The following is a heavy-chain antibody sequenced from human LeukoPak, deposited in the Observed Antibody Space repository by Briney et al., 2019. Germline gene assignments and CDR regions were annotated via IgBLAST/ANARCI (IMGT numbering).Heavy chain of an antibody. D-gene: IGHD1-20*01. Sequence: GESLKISCQGSGYSFTSYWIGWVRQIPGKGLGWMGIIYSGDSDTRYSPSFQGQVTISADKSISTAYLQWSSLKASDTAMYYCARTKINNWNDPDAFDIWGQGTMVTVSS. CDR3: ARTKINNWNDPDAFDI. CDR1: GYSFTSYW. J-gene: IGHJ3*02. V-gene: IGHV5-51*01. CDR2: IYSGDSDT.